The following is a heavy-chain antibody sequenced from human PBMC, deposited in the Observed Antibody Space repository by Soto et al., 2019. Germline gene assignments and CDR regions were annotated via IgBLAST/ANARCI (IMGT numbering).Heavy chain of an antibody. CDR3: ARGWYYDILTGREYGMDV. CDR2: INHSGST. J-gene: IGHJ6*02. D-gene: IGHD3-9*01. V-gene: IGHV4-34*01. CDR1: GGSFSGYY. Sequence: PSEPLSLTCAVYGGSFSGYYCSRIRQPPGKALEWIGEINHSGSTNYNPSLKSRVTISVDTSKNQFSLKLSSVTAADTAVYYCARGWYYDILTGREYGMDVWGQGSTVTASS.